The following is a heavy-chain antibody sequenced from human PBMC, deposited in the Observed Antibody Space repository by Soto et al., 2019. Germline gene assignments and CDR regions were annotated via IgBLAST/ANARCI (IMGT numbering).Heavy chain of an antibody. CDR2: TYYRSKWYS. V-gene: IGHV6-1*01. D-gene: IGHD6-13*01. CDR3: ARGIAAAGGWFDP. J-gene: IGHJ5*02. Sequence: QVQLQQSGPGLVKPSQTLSLTCAISGDSVSTNSAAWNWIRQSPSRGLEWLGRTYYRSKWYSDYAVFVKSRITINPDTSKNQFSLQLGSVTPEDTAVYYCARGIAAAGGWFDPWGQGTLVTVSS. CDR1: GDSVSTNSAA.